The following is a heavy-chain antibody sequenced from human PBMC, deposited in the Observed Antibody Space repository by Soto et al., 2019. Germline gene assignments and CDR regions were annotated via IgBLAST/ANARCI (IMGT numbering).Heavy chain of an antibody. J-gene: IGHJ4*02. CDR1: GYIFTSYY. CDR3: SRVDPGETSPFDH. CDR2: INPFDGSR. V-gene: IGHV1-46*03. Sequence: GASVKVSCKASGYIFTSYYIHWVRQAPGQGLEWMGWINPFDGSRVFAQSFQGRVTMTRDTSTSTVYMEVSSLRSEDTAVYYCSRVDPGETSPFDHWGQGTLVTVSS. D-gene: IGHD3-10*01.